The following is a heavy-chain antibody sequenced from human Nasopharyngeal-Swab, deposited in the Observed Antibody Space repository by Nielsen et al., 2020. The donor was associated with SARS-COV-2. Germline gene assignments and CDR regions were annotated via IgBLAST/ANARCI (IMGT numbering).Heavy chain of an antibody. J-gene: IGHJ5*02. V-gene: IGHV3-33*01. CDR3: TTDRMVVAATYKDNWFDP. CDR1: GFTFSSYG. Sequence: GESLKISCAASGFTFSSYGMHWVRQAPGKGLEWVAVIWYDGSNKYYADSVKGRFTISGDNSKNTLYLQMNSLRAEDTAVYYCTTDRMVVAATYKDNWFDPWGQGTLVTVSS. CDR2: IWYDGSNK. D-gene: IGHD2-15*01.